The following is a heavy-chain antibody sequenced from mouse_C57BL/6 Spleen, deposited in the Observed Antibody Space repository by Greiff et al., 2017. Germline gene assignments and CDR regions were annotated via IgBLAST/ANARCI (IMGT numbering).Heavy chain of an antibody. Sequence: QVHVKQPGAELVKPGASVKMSCKASGYTFTSYWITWVKQRPGQGLEWIGDIYPGSGSTNYNEKFKSKATLTVDTSSSTAYMQLSSLTSEDSAVYYCARSLSTYAMDYWGQGTSVTVSS. V-gene: IGHV1-55*01. CDR1: GYTFTSYW. D-gene: IGHD2-3*01. CDR2: IYPGSGST. J-gene: IGHJ4*01. CDR3: ARSLSTYAMDY.